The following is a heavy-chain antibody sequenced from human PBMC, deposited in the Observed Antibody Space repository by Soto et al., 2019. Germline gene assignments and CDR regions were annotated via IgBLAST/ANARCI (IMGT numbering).Heavy chain of an antibody. CDR2: ISGSGNTP. D-gene: IGHD2-2*01. J-gene: IGHJ4*02. Sequence: PGGSLRLSCAASGFTFSGYAMSWVRQAPGKGLEWVSAISGSGNTPYYADSVKGRFTISRDNSRNTLYLQMNSLRAEDTAVYYCAKLPRYCSSTSCYGGYFDYWGQGTLVTVSS. CDR1: GFTFSGYA. V-gene: IGHV3-23*01. CDR3: AKLPRYCSSTSCYGGYFDY.